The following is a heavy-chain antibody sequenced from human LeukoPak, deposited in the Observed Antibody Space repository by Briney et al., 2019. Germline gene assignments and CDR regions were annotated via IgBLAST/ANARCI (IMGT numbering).Heavy chain of an antibody. V-gene: IGHV3-21*01. CDR3: ARDRMVRGVIAVFDY. J-gene: IGHJ4*02. D-gene: IGHD3-10*01. CDR2: ISSSSNYI. CDR1: GFTFSSYT. Sequence: GGSPRLSCAASGFTFSSYTMNWVRQAPGKGLEWVSSISSSSNYIYYADSVKGRFTISRDNAKNSLYLQMNSLRAEDTAVYYCARDRMVRGVIAVFDYWGQGTLVTVSS.